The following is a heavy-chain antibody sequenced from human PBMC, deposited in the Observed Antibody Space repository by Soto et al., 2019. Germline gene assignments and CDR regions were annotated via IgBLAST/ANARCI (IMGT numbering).Heavy chain of an antibody. CDR2: ISAYNGNT. CDR1: GYTFTSYG. Sequence: ASVKVSCKASGYTFTSYGISWVRQAPGQGLEWMGWISAYNGNTNYAQKLQGRVTMTTDTSTSTAYMELRSLRSDDTAVYYCARAGGGYCSSTSCYGYYWVQGTLVTVSS. D-gene: IGHD2-2*01. CDR3: ARAGGGYCSSTSCYGYY. V-gene: IGHV1-18*01. J-gene: IGHJ4*02.